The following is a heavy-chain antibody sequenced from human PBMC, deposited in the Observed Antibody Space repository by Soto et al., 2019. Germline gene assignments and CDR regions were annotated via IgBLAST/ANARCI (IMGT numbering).Heavy chain of an antibody. V-gene: IGHV4-59*01. CDR3: AREGNGYNLPYFDY. CDR2: IYYSGST. Sequence: SETLSLTCTVSGGSISSYYWSWIRQPPGKGLEWIGYIYYSGSTNYNPSLKSRVTISVDTSKNQFSLKLSSVTAADTAVYYCAREGNGYNLPYFDYWGQGTLVTVSS. D-gene: IGHD1-1*01. CDR1: GGSISSYY. J-gene: IGHJ4*02.